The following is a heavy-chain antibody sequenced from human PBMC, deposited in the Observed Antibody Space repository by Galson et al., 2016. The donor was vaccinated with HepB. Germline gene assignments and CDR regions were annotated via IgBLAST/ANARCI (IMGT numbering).Heavy chain of an antibody. CDR1: GDYFSNYG. CDR2: GIPVFSTS. Sequence: QSGAEVKKPRESLKISCKVSGDYFSNYGIDWVRQAPGQGLEWMGGGIPVFSTSNYAQKFQGRVAFTADKSTSSAYMELSSLRSEDTAVYYCATIPLRDNYDTSHMDVWGKGTTVIVSS. V-gene: IGHV1-69*06. D-gene: IGHD2-2*02. CDR3: ATIPLRDNYDTSHMDV. J-gene: IGHJ6*03.